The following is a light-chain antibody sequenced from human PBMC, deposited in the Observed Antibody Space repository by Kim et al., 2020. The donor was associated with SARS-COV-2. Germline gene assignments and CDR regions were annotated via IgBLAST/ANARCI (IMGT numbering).Light chain of an antibody. CDR2: SAS. V-gene: IGKV3-20*01. CDR1: QSVSSSY. J-gene: IGKJ2*01. CDR3: QQYGSSPYT. Sequence: LTPGESAPLACRARQSVSSSYLAWYQHKPGQAPRLLIYSASSRATGIPDRFSGSGSGTDFTLTISRLEPEDFAVYYCQQYGSSPYTFGQGTKLEI.